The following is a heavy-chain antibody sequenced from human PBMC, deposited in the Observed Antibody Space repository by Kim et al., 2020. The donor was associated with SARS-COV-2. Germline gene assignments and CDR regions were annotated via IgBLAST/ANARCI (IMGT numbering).Heavy chain of an antibody. J-gene: IGHJ4*02. D-gene: IGHD3-22*01. V-gene: IGHV3-23*01. Sequence: AESVKGRFTIARDNSKNTLYLQMNSLRAEDTAVYYCAKSDTMIVVVKFDYWGQGTLVTVSS. CDR3: AKSDTMIVVVKFDY.